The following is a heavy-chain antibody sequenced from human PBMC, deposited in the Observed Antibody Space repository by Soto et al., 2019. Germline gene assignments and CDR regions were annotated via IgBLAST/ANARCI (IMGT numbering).Heavy chain of an antibody. Sequence: EVQLVESGGGLVQPGGSLRLSCAASGFTFSTHSMNWFRQAPGKGLEWISYITSNSVTMYADSVKGRFTISRDNAKNSLYLQMNSLRVEDTAVYFCVGEVGFQLIYWGQGTLVTVSS. CDR1: GFTFSTHS. CDR3: VGEVGFQLIY. CDR2: ITSNSVT. D-gene: IGHD2-2*01. J-gene: IGHJ4*02. V-gene: IGHV3-48*01.